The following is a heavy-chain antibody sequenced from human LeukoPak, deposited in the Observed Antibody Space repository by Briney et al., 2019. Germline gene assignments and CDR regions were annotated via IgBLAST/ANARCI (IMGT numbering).Heavy chain of an antibody. CDR2: IHPSNSDT. Sequence: GKSLKISCQDSGSSFSTYWIAWVRQMPGKGLEWMGIIHPSNSDTRYSPAFQGQVTISVATSITTAYLQWSSLKASDTAIYYCARRTTEAFDIWGQGTKVTVSS. J-gene: IGHJ3*02. CDR1: GSSFSTYW. D-gene: IGHD1-7*01. CDR3: ARRTTEAFDI. V-gene: IGHV5-51*01.